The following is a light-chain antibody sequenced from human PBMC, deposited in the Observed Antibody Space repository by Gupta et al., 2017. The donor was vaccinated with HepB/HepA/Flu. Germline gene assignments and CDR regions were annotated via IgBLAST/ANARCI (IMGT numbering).Light chain of an antibody. V-gene: IGKV3-11*01. CDR2: DAS. CDR1: QSVNKY. Sequence: VLTQSPDTLSLSPGERATLSCRASQSVNKYLAWYQHKPGQAPRLLIYDASNRATGIPARFSGGGSGTDFTLTISSLEPEDFAVYYCQRRQYWPPVTFGQGTRLEIK. CDR3: QRRQYWPPVT. J-gene: IGKJ5*01.